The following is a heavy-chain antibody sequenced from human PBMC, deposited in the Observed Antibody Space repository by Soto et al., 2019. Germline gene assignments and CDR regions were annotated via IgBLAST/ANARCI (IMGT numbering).Heavy chain of an antibody. CDR2: IYYSGST. V-gene: IGHV4-31*03. CDR1: GGSISSGGYY. D-gene: IGHD3-10*01. J-gene: IGHJ5*02. CDR3: ARVLWPNTWFDP. Sequence: QVQLQESGPGLVKPSQTLSLTCTVSGGSISSGGYYWSWIRQHPGKGLEWLGYIYYSGSTYYNPSLKSRVTISVDTSKNQFSLKLSSVTATDTAVYYCARVLWPNTWFDPWGQGTLVTVSS.